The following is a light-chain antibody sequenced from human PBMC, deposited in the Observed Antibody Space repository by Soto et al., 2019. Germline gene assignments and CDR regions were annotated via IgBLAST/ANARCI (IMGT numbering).Light chain of an antibody. CDR3: QQRSNWPT. Sequence: EIVLTHSPATLSLSPWERATLSCRASQSVSSYLAWYQQKPGQAPRLLIYDASNRATGIPARFSGSGSGTDFTLTISSLEPEDFAVYYCQQRSNWPTFGGGTKVDIK. J-gene: IGKJ4*01. V-gene: IGKV3-11*01. CDR1: QSVSSY. CDR2: DAS.